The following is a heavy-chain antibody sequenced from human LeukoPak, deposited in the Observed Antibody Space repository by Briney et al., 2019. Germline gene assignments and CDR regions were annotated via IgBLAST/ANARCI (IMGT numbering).Heavy chain of an antibody. J-gene: IGHJ4*02. V-gene: IGHV3-30*04. CDR2: ISYDGSNK. Sequence: GGSLRLSCAASGFTFSSYAMHWVRQAPGKGLEWVAVISYDGSNKYYADSVKGRFTISRDNSKNTLYLQMNSLRAEDTAVYYCARGTYSGWERGSPYFDYWGQGTLVTVSS. CDR3: ARGTYSGWERGSPYFDY. D-gene: IGHD6-19*01. CDR1: GFTFSSYA.